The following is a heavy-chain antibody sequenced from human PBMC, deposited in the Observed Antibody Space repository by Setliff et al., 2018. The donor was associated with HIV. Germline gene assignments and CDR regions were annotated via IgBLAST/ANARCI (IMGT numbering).Heavy chain of an antibody. CDR3: VTSEPYNSSPFH. D-gene: IGHD6-13*01. Sequence: ASVKISCKASGYIFSSYGITWVRQAPGQGLEWMGWISAYSGNTNYAQKLQGRVTMTTDTSTNTASMELRRLRSNDTAVYYCVTSEPYNSSPFHWGQGTLVTVSS. CDR2: ISAYSGNT. CDR1: GYIFSSYG. V-gene: IGHV1-18*01. J-gene: IGHJ4*02.